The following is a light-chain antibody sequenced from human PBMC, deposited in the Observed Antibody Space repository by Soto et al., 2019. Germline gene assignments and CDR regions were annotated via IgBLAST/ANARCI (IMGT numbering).Light chain of an antibody. CDR3: SSYTASRNIL. CDR1: SSDVGGYNQ. CDR2: DVR. V-gene: IGLV2-14*01. J-gene: IGLJ2*01. Sequence: QSVLTQPASVSGSPGQSITISCTATSSDVGGYNQVSWHQQHPGNAPTLMIYDVRNRPSGVSNRFSGSKSGNTASLTISGLQDEDEDDYYCSSYTASRNILFGGGTKVTVL.